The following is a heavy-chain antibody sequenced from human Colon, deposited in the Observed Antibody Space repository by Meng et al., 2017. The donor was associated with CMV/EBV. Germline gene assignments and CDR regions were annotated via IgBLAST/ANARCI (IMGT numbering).Heavy chain of an antibody. Sequence: SCKASGFTLNTYSIHWVRQAPGKRLEWMGWVNTGNGNTKYSRNFQGRVTITRDSSATTTYMELNSLTSEDTAVYYCARGYTSGCRDYWGQGTLVTVSS. V-gene: IGHV1-3*04. CDR1: GFTLNTYS. CDR2: VNTGNGNT. CDR3: ARGYTSGCRDY. D-gene: IGHD6-19*01. J-gene: IGHJ4*02.